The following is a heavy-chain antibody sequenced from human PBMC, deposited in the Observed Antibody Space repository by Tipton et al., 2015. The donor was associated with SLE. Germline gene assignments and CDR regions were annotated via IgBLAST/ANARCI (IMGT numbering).Heavy chain of an antibody. CDR1: NGSISSSPYY. J-gene: IGHJ6*03. Sequence: TLSLTCTVSNGSISSSPYYWGWIRQSPGKGLGWVGSIYYSGSTYYNPSLKSRVTISVDTSRNQCSLNLTSVTAAGTAVYYCARGPYYYMDVWGKGTTVTVSS. V-gene: IGHV4-39*07. CDR3: ARGPYYYMDV. CDR2: IYYSGST.